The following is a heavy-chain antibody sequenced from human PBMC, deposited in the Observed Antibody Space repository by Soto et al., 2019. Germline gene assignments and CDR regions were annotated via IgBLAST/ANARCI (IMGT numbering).Heavy chain of an antibody. CDR3: ARTPRWTRSGAGTPYWYFDL. CDR1: GYSFTSYW. Sequence: PGESLKISCKGSGYSFTSYWIGWVRQMPGKGLEWMGIIYPGDSDTRYSPSFQGQVTISADKSISTAYLQWSSLKASDTAMYYCARTPRWTRSGAGTPYWYFDLWGRGTLVTVSS. V-gene: IGHV5-51*01. CDR2: IYPGDSDT. J-gene: IGHJ2*01. D-gene: IGHD6-19*01.